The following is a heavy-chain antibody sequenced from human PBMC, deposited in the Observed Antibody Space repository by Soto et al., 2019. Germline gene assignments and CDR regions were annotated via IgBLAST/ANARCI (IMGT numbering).Heavy chain of an antibody. D-gene: IGHD2-8*01. J-gene: IGHJ6*02. Sequence: PGGSLRLSCAASGFTFSSYGMHWVRQAPGKGLEWVAVIWYDGSNKYYADSVKGRFTISRDNSKNTLYLQMNSLRAEDTAVYYCEGYCTNGVCYVNYGMDVWGQGTTVTVSS. CDR2: IWYDGSNK. CDR3: EGYCTNGVCYVNYGMDV. V-gene: IGHV3-33*01. CDR1: GFTFSSYG.